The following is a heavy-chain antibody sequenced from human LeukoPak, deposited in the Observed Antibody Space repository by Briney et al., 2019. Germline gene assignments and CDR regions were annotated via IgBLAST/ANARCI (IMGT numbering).Heavy chain of an antibody. CDR1: GGSFSGYY. D-gene: IGHD4-17*01. V-gene: IGHV4-34*01. CDR3: ARGPRADYATNWFDP. CDR2: INHSGST. Sequence: SETLSLTCAVYGGSFSGYYWSWIRQPPGKGLEWIGEINHSGSTNYNPSLKSRVTISVDTSKNQFSLKLSSVTAADTAVYYCARGPRADYATNWFDPWGQGTLVTVSS. J-gene: IGHJ5*02.